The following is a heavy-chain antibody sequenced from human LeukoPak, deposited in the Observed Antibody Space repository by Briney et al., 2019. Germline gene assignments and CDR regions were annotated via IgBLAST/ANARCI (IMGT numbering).Heavy chain of an antibody. Sequence: QPGASLRLSCAASGFTFSSYAMSWVRQAPGKGLEWVSAISGSGGSTYYADSVKGRFTISRDNSKNTLYLQMNSLRAEDTAVYHCAKWRDSSGWYYFDYWGQGTLVTVSS. CDR1: GFTFSSYA. J-gene: IGHJ4*02. V-gene: IGHV3-23*01. CDR3: AKWRDSSGWYYFDY. D-gene: IGHD6-19*01. CDR2: ISGSGGST.